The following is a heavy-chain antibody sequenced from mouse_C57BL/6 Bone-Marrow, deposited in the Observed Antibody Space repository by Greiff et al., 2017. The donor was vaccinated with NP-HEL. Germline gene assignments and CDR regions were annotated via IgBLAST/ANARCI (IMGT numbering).Heavy chain of an antibody. V-gene: IGHV1-81*01. CDR3: ARDYGSSSWFAY. CDR2: IYPRSGNT. Sequence: QVQLQQSGAELARPGASVKLSCKASGYTFTSYGISWVKQRTGQGLEWIGEIYPRSGNTYYNEKFKGKATLTADKSSSTAYMELRSLTSEDSAVYFCARDYGSSSWFAYWGQGTLVTVSA. CDR1: GYTFTSYG. J-gene: IGHJ3*01. D-gene: IGHD1-1*01.